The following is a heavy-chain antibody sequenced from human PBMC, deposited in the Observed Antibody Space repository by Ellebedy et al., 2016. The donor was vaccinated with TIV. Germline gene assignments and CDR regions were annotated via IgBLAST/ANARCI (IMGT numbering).Heavy chain of an antibody. V-gene: IGHV3-7*04. CDR2: IKQDGSEK. J-gene: IGHJ4*02. CDR1: GFTFSNYW. Sequence: PGGSLRLSCAASGFTFSNYWMNWVRQAPGKGLEWVANIKQDGSEKFYVDSVKGRFTISRDNAKNALYLQMNSLRADDTAVYYCARGVSMYSANVWFDFDYWGPGTLVTVSS. D-gene: IGHD3-10*01. CDR3: ARGVSMYSANVWFDFDY.